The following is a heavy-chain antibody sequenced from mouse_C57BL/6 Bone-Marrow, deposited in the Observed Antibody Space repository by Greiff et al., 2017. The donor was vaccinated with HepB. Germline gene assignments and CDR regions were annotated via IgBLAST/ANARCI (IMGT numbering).Heavy chain of an antibody. J-gene: IGHJ2*01. CDR1: GFTFSDYG. CDR3: ARHGLTGSIFDY. V-gene: IGHV5-15*01. CDR2: ISNLAYSI. D-gene: IGHD4-1*01. Sequence: EVKVVESGGGLVQPRGSLKLSCAASGFTFSDYGMAWVRQAPRKGPEWVAFISNLAYSIYYADTVTGRFTISRENAKNTLYLEMSSLRSEDTAMYYCARHGLTGSIFDYWGQGTTLTVSS.